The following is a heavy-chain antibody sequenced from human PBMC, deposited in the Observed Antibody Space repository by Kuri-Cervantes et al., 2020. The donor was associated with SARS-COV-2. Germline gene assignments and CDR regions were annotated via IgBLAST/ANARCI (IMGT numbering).Heavy chain of an antibody. J-gene: IGHJ2*01. CDR1: GYTFTSYD. CDR2: MNPNSGNT. D-gene: IGHD2-2*02. CDR3: ARGRKYCSSTSCYTVWYFDL. V-gene: IGHV1-8*03. Sequence: ASVKVSCKASGYTFTSYDINWVRQATGQGLEWMGWMNPNSGNTGYAQKFQGRVTITRNTSISTAYMELSSLRSEDTAVYCCARGRKYCSSTSCYTVWYFDLWGRGTLVTVSS.